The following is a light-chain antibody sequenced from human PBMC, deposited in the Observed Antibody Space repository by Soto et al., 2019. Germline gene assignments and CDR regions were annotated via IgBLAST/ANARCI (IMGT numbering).Light chain of an antibody. V-gene: IGLV2-8*01. CDR1: SSDVGGYNY. CDR2: EVS. J-gene: IGLJ2*01. CDR3: SSYAGSNIGV. Sequence: QSVLTQPPSASGSHGQSVTISCTGTSSDVGGYNYVSWYQQHPGKAPKLMIYEVSERPSGVPDRFSGSKSGNTASLTVSGLQAEDEADYYCSSYAGSNIGVFGGGTKLTVL.